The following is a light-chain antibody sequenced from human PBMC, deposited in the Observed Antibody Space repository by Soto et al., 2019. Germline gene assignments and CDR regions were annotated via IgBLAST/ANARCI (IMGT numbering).Light chain of an antibody. Sequence: DIQMTQSPSSLSASVGDRVTITCRASQGIRNDLGWYQQRPGKAPKRLIYLASSLQSGVPSRFSGSGSGTEFTPTISSLQPDDFATYYCQQYNSYWTFGQGTKVDIK. CDR3: QQYNSYWT. J-gene: IGKJ1*01. CDR1: QGIRND. CDR2: LAS. V-gene: IGKV1-17*01.